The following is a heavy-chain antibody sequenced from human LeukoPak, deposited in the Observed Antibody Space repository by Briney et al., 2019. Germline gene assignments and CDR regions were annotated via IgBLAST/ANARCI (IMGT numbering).Heavy chain of an antibody. Sequence: SETLSLTCAVYGGSFSGYYWSWIRQPPGKGLEWIGEINHSGSTNYNPSLKSRVTISVDTPKNQFSLKLSSVTAADTAVYYCARVWGSSWPYYFDYWGQGTLVTVSS. J-gene: IGHJ4*02. CDR2: INHSGST. D-gene: IGHD6-13*01. CDR1: GGSFSGYY. CDR3: ARVWGSSWPYYFDY. V-gene: IGHV4-34*01.